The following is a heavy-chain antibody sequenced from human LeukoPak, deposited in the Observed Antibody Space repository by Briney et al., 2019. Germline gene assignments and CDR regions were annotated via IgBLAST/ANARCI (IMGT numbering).Heavy chain of an antibody. CDR3: AKDSNYYDSSGFLPYYFDF. V-gene: IGHV3-23*01. Sequence: GGSLRLSCAASGFTFSSYIMSWVRQAPGKGLEWVSTISGSDGRTYYADSVKGRFTISRDSSKNTLYLQMNSLRAEDTAIYYCAKDSNYYDSSGFLPYYFDFWGQGTLVTVPS. CDR2: ISGSDGRT. D-gene: IGHD3-22*01. CDR1: GFTFSSYI. J-gene: IGHJ4*02.